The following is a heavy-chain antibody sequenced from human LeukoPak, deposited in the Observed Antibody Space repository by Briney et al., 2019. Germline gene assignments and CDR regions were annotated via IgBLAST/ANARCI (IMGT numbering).Heavy chain of an antibody. CDR3: AREELRPLGKNSFDP. CDR2: INTNTGNP. J-gene: IGHJ5*02. Sequence: ASVKVSCKASGYTFTSYGISWVRQAPGQGLEWMGWINTNTGNPTYAQGFTGRFVFSLDTSVSTAYLQISSLKAEDTAVYYCAREELRPLGKNSFDPWGQGTLVTVSS. D-gene: IGHD1-7*01. CDR1: GYTFTSYG. V-gene: IGHV7-4-1*02.